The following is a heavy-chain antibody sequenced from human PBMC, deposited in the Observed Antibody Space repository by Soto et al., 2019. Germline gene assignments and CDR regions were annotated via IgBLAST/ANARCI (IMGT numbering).Heavy chain of an antibody. CDR3: TRGPRASSGGTGAY. CDR1: GFSFDSYW. Sequence: EVQLVESGGGLVQPEGSLRLSCAASGFSFDSYWMHWVRQAPGQGPMWVSRIDYDGTTTNYADSVKGRFTISRDNAKSTLYLQMNSLRPEDTAVYYCTRGPRASSGGTGAYWGKGTLVTVSS. CDR2: IDYDGTTT. D-gene: IGHD2-2*01. J-gene: IGHJ1*01. V-gene: IGHV3-74*01.